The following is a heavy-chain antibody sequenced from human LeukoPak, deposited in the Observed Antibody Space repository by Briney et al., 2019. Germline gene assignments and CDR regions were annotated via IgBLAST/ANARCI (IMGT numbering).Heavy chain of an antibody. V-gene: IGHV4-39*02. CDR1: GGSISSSSYY. CDR3: ARELVPAAKTNWFDP. Sequence: KSSETLSLTCTVSGGSISSSSYYWGWIRQPPGKGLEWIGSIYYSGSTYYNPSLKSRVTISVDTSKNQFSLKLSSVTAADTAVYYCARELVPAAKTNWFDPWGQGTLVTVSS. D-gene: IGHD2-2*01. CDR2: IYYSGST. J-gene: IGHJ5*02.